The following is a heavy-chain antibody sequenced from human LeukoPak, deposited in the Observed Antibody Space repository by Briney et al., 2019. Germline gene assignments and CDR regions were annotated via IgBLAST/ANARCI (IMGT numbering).Heavy chain of an antibody. J-gene: IGHJ6*03. D-gene: IGHD3-9*01. CDR2: INPNSGGT. CDR1: GYTFTGYY. V-gene: IGHV1-2*02. Sequence: ASVTVSCKASGYTFTGYYMHWVRQAPGQGLEWMGWINPNSGGTNYAQKFQGRVTMTRDTSISTAYMELSRLRSDDTAVYYCARAGVYDILTGYRKYYYYYMDVWGKGTTVTVSS. CDR3: ARAGVYDILTGYRKYYYYYMDV.